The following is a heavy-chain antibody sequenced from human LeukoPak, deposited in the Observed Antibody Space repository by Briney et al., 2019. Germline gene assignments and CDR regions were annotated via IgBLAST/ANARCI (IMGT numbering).Heavy chain of an antibody. Sequence: PGGSLRLSCAASGFTFSSYEMNWVRQAPGKGLEWVSYISSSGSTIYYADSVKGRFTISRDNAKNSLYLQMNSLRAEDTAVYYCAKGGIAVTSTSVYYYMDVWGKGTTVTISS. CDR1: GFTFSSYE. J-gene: IGHJ6*03. CDR2: ISSSGSTI. CDR3: AKGGIAVTSTSVYYYMDV. V-gene: IGHV3-48*03. D-gene: IGHD6-19*01.